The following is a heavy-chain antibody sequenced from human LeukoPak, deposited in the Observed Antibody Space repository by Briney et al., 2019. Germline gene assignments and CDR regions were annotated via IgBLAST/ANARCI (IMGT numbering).Heavy chain of an antibody. CDR1: GYSISSGYY. D-gene: IGHD3-16*01. CDR3: ARDLADDTLGIGY. J-gene: IGHJ4*02. CDR2: FYYSGST. Sequence: SETLSLTCTVSGYSISSGYYWSWIRQPPGKGLEWIGYFYYSGSTNYNPSLKSRVTISVDTSKNQFSLKLSSVTAADTAVYHCARDLADDTLGIGYWGQGTLVTVSS. V-gene: IGHV4-61*01.